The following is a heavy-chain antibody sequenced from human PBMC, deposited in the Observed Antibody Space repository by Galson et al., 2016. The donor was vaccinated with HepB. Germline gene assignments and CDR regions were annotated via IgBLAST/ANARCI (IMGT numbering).Heavy chain of an antibody. V-gene: IGHV3-43*01. CDR1: GFTFDDYT. D-gene: IGHD3-9*01. CDR2: ISWDGGST. CDR3: AKDRRSGRTDYYYYPDYYYYGVDG. J-gene: IGHJ6*04. Sequence: SLRLSCAASGFTFDDYTMHWVRQAPGKGLEWVSLISWDGGSTYYADSVKGRFTISRDNRKNSLYLQMNSLRTEDTALYYCAKDRRSGRTDYYYYPDYYYYGVDGWGKLATVTVSS.